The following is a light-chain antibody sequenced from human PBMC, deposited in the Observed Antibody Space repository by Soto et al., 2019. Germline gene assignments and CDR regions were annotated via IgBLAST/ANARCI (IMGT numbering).Light chain of an antibody. CDR1: QNVLSTANNKNF. CDR3: QQYYSSPT. V-gene: IGKV4-1*01. CDR2: WAS. Sequence: DIVMTQSPDSLAVSLGERATIYCKSSQNVLSTANNKNFLAWYQQKPGQPPKRLIYWASTRESGVPDRFSGSGSGTEFTLSISSLQAEDVAVYYCQQYYSSPTFGGGTKVEIK. J-gene: IGKJ4*01.